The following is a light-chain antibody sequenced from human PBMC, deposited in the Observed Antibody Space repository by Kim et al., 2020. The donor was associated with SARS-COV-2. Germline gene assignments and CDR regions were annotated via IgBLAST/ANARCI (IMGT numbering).Light chain of an antibody. V-gene: IGKV1-17*01. CDR3: QQHSSYPWT. Sequence: DIQMTQSPSSLSASIGDRVTITCRASQGIRNDLDWYQQKSGNAPKRLIYAASSLQGGVPLRFSGSGSGTEFTLTINSLQPEDFATYYCQQHSSYPWTFGRGTKVDIK. CDR2: AAS. CDR1: QGIRND. J-gene: IGKJ1*01.